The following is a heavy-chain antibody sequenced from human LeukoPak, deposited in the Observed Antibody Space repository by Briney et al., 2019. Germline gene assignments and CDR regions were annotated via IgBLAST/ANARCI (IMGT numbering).Heavy chain of an antibody. V-gene: IGHV4-34*01. CDR2: INHSGST. J-gene: IGHJ4*02. Sequence: SETLSPTCAVYGGSFSGYYWTWIRQPPGKGLEWIGEINHSGSTNYNPSLKSRVTISVDTSKNQFSLKLSSVTAADTAVYYCARNGVRGVKKPYYFDYWGQGTLVTVSS. CDR1: GGSFSGYY. D-gene: IGHD3-10*01. CDR3: ARNGVRGVKKPYYFDY.